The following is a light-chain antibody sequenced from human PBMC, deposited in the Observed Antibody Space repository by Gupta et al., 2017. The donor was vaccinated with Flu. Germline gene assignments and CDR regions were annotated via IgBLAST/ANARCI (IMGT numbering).Light chain of an antibody. CDR1: QEISSY. V-gene: IGKV1-27*01. CDR3: QKDNSAPMA. CDR2: AAS. Sequence: PSSLSASVGDRVTITCRASQEISSYLAWYQHKAGKAPKLLIYAASSLQSGVPSSFSGSGSGTAFTLTIISLQPDDVATYYCQKDNSAPMAFGGGTKVDIK. J-gene: IGKJ4*01.